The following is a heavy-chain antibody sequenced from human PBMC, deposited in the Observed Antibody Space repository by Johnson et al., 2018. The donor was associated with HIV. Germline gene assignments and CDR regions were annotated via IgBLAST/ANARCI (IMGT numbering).Heavy chain of an antibody. CDR1: GFTFSDYA. CDR2: IIGSTGTT. D-gene: IGHD2-15*01. J-gene: IGHJ3*02. Sequence: VQLVESGGGLVQPGGSLRISCAASGFTFSDYAMSWVRQAPGKGLEWLSIIGSTGTTFYADSVKGRFTISRDNSKDTVFLQMNSLRAEDTALYLCTRSGGGSTTFLDAFDIWGQGTMVTVSS. CDR3: TRSGGGSTTFLDAFDI. V-gene: IGHV3-23*04.